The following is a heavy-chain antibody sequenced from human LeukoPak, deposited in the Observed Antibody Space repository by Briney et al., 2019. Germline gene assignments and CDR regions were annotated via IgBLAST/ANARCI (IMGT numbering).Heavy chain of an antibody. D-gene: IGHD5-24*01. Sequence: SETLSLTCTVPGGSISSSSYYWGWIRQPPGKGLEWIGSISYSGSTYYNPSLKSRVTISVDTSNNQFSLKLRSVTAADTALYYCARPSRSGGYNYWYFDLWGRGTLVTVSS. J-gene: IGHJ2*01. CDR3: ARPSRSGGYNYWYFDL. CDR2: ISYSGST. CDR1: GGSISSSSYY. V-gene: IGHV4-39*01.